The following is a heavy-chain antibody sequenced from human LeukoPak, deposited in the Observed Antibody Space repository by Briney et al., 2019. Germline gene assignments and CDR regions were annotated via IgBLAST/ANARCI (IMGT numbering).Heavy chain of an antibody. Sequence: ASVKVSCKASGGTFSSYAISWVRQAPGQGLEWMGRIIPILGIANYAQKFQGRVTITADKSTSTAYMELSSLRSEDTAVYYCARDGCHHDSSGYYYCDYYYYYGMDVWGQGTTVTVSS. CDR1: GGTFSSYA. CDR2: IIPILGIA. D-gene: IGHD3-22*01. CDR3: ARDGCHHDSSGYYYCDYYYYYGMDV. V-gene: IGHV1-69*04. J-gene: IGHJ6*02.